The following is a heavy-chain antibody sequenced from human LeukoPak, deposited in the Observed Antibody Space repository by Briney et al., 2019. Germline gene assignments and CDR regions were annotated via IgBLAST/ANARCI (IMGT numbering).Heavy chain of an antibody. CDR2: ISSGSSTI. V-gene: IGHV3-48*01. Sequence: PGGSLRLSCAASGFTFSSYSMNWVRQAPGKGLEWVSYISSGSSTIYYADSVKGRFTISRDNSKNTLYLQMNSLRAEDTAVYYCANTARTTVTQPDYYYYYGMDVWGQGTTVTVSS. D-gene: IGHD4-17*01. CDR3: ANTARTTVTQPDYYYYYGMDV. J-gene: IGHJ6*02. CDR1: GFTFSSYS.